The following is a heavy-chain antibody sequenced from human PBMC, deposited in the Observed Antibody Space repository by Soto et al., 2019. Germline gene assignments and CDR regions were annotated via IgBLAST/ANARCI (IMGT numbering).Heavy chain of an antibody. Sequence: GGSLRLSCAASGFTFSSHAMTWVRQAPGKGLEWVSAINGVATNIYYADSVRGRFTISRDNSKNTLYLQMNSLRGEDTAVYFCAKGAPYSSGWYYFDYWGPGTLVTVSS. CDR2: INGVATNI. CDR1: GFTFSSHA. D-gene: IGHD6-19*01. CDR3: AKGAPYSSGWYYFDY. J-gene: IGHJ4*02. V-gene: IGHV3-23*01.